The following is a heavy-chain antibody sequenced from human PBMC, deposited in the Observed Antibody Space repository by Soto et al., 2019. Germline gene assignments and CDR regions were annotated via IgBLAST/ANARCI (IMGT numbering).Heavy chain of an antibody. D-gene: IGHD4-4*01. Sequence: PGESLKISCKASGYSFISYWIGWLRQMPGKGLEWMGIIYPSDSDTRYSPSFQGQVTISADKSISTAYLQWSSLKASDTAMYYCARGAVTTNFDYWGLGTLVTVSS. CDR1: GYSFISYW. CDR3: ARGAVTTNFDY. V-gene: IGHV5-51*01. CDR2: IYPSDSDT. J-gene: IGHJ4*02.